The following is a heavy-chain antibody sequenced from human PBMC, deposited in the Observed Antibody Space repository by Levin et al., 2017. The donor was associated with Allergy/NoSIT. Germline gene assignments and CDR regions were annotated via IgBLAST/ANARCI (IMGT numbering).Heavy chain of an antibody. CDR2: LNEDGSEQ. Sequence: PGGSLRLSCAASGFTFNNHWMNWVRQAPGKGLEWVANLNEDGSEQFYMDSVKGRFTISRDNARNLLYLQMKSLRAEDTALYYCARDSWHSRDFWGQGTLVTVSS. J-gene: IGHJ4*02. V-gene: IGHV3-7*04. D-gene: IGHD2-15*01. CDR3: ARDSWHSRDF. CDR1: GFTFNNHW.